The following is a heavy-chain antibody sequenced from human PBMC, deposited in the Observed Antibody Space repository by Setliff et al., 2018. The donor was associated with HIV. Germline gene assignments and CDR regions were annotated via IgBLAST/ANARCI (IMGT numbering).Heavy chain of an antibody. CDR2: IITVLDIT. D-gene: IGHD5-12*01. CDR1: GGTSYA. Sequence: VKVSCKASGGTSYAINWVRQAPGQGLEWMGQIITVLDITDYAQKFQGRVTITADESTSTMYMELSSLRFDDTAVYYCARDNIVITVGRSGRGIGYWGQGTLVTVSS. V-gene: IGHV1-69*04. CDR3: ARDNIVITVGRSGRGIGY. J-gene: IGHJ4*02.